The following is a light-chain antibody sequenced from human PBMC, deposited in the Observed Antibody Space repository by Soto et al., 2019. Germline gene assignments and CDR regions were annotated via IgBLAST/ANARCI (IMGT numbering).Light chain of an antibody. CDR3: QSYDSSLRSVI. Sequence: QSVLTQPPSVSGAPGQRVTISCTGNSSNIGAGYDVHWYQQPPGAAPKLLIYGNTNRASGVPDRFSASKSGASASLAITGLQAEDEADYYCQSYDSSLRSVIFGGGTKVTVL. J-gene: IGLJ2*01. V-gene: IGLV1-40*01. CDR1: SSNIGAGYD. CDR2: GNT.